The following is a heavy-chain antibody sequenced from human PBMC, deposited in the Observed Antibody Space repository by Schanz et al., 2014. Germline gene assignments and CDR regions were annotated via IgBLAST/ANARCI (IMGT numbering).Heavy chain of an antibody. CDR1: TSIFNHAW. Sequence: DVQLLDSGGGLVQPGGSLRLSCAASTSIFNHAWMSWVRQAPGKGLEWVSAMNESHSTIYYADSVRGRFTISRDNSKNTLYLQMNSLRAEDTAVYYCAKGRFGELSAFDIWGQGTMVTVSS. J-gene: IGHJ3*02. CDR2: MNESHSTI. V-gene: IGHV3-23*01. D-gene: IGHD3-10*01. CDR3: AKGRFGELSAFDI.